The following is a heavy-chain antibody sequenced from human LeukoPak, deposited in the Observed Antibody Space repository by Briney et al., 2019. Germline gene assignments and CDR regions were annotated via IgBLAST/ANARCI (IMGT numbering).Heavy chain of an antibody. J-gene: IGHJ5*02. CDR3: ARSYDYGGNSVDGA. Sequence: ASVKVSCKASGYTFTSYGISWMRQAPGQGLEWMGWISAYNGNTNYAQKLQGRVTMTTDTSTSTAYMELRSLRSDDTAVYYCARSYDYGGNSVDGAWGQGTLVTVSS. CDR1: GYTFTSYG. CDR2: ISAYNGNT. D-gene: IGHD4-23*01. V-gene: IGHV1-18*01.